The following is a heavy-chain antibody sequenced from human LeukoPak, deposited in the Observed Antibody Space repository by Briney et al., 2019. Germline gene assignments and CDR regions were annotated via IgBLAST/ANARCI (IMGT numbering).Heavy chain of an antibody. CDR1: GFTFSSYG. CDR2: ISYDGSNK. Sequence: GRSLRLSCAASGFTFSSYGMHWVRQAPGKGLEWVAVISYDGSNKCYADSVKGRFTISRDNSKNTLYLQMNSLRAEDTAVYYCAKDDYYYYGMDVWGQGTTVTVSS. CDR3: AKDDYYYYGMDV. V-gene: IGHV3-30*18. J-gene: IGHJ6*02.